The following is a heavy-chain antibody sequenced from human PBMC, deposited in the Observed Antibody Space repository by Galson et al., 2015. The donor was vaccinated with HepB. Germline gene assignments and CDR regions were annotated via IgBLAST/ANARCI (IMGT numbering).Heavy chain of an antibody. J-gene: IGHJ4*02. CDR1: GFTFSSYG. D-gene: IGHD5-12*01. CDR2: ISYDGSNK. CDR3: AKDLAGYSGYVPPEGFDY. V-gene: IGHV3-30*18. Sequence: SLRLSCAASGFTFSSYGMRWVRQAPGKGLEWVTVISYDGSNKYYADSVKGRSTISRDNSKNTLYLQMNSLRAEDTAVYYCAKDLAGYSGYVPPEGFDYWGQGTLVTVSS.